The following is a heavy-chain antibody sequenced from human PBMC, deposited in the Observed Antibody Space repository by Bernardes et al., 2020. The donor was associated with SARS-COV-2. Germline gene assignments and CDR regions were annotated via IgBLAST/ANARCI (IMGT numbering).Heavy chain of an antibody. CDR1: GFTFCSYL. CDR2: IHPAGSKQ. CDR3: AREGRRMGAFDY. Sequence: GGFLRPSRAASGFTFCSYLINWVRPAPGEGVEWVADIHPAGSKQSYVDSVRGRFTISRDNAKNSLYLQINSLRAEDTALYYCAREGRRMGAFDYWGQGTLVTVSS. J-gene: IGHJ4*02. D-gene: IGHD3-16*01. V-gene: IGHV3-7*03.